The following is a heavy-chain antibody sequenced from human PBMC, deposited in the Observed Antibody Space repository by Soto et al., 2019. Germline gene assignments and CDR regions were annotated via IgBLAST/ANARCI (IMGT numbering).Heavy chain of an antibody. J-gene: IGHJ4*02. CDR2: IIPLDGKT. CDR1: GRSFRTYG. CDR3: AREATDYFDK. V-gene: IGHV1-69*04. Sequence: QVQLAQSGAEVKKPGSSVKISCKASGRSFRTYGISWVRQAPGQGLQWMGRIIPLDGKTNYAQEVQGRVKFTADKSTTTAYLILSGLRSDDTAIYYCAREATDYFDKWGQGTLVTVSS.